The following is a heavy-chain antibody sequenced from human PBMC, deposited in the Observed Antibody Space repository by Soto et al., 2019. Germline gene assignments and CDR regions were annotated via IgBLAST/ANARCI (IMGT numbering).Heavy chain of an antibody. CDR3: ARGTYRSKTDFDY. CDR1: GFTFSDYY. D-gene: IGHD6-13*01. Sequence: GGSLRLSCAVSGFTFSDYYMTWIRQAPGSGLEWVSYISSSSGTISYANSVKGRFTISRDNAQNSLYLQMTSLRAEDTAVYYCARGTYRSKTDFDYWGQGTLVTVSS. V-gene: IGHV3-11*01. J-gene: IGHJ4*02. CDR2: ISSSSGTI.